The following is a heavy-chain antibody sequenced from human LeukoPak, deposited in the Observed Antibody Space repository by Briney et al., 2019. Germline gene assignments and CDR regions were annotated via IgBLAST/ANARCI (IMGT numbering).Heavy chain of an antibody. Sequence: PGGSLRLSCAASGFTFSTYWMYWVRQTPGKGLVWVSRIDPDGSVTSYADSVKGRFTISRDNAKNTLYLQMNSLRAEDTAVYYCARDRSGWYRNAFDIWGQGTMVTVSS. J-gene: IGHJ3*02. D-gene: IGHD6-19*01. CDR1: GFTFSTYW. CDR3: ARDRSGWYRNAFDI. V-gene: IGHV3-74*01. CDR2: IDPDGSVT.